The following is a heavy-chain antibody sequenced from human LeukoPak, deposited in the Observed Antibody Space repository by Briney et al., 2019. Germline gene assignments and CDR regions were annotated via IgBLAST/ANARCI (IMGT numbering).Heavy chain of an antibody. D-gene: IGHD5-24*01. CDR3: ARGLEMASVLGY. CDR1: GYTFTGYY. Sequence: ASVKVSCKASGYTFTGYYIHWVRQAPGQGPEWMGWVNPDSGGTNYAQKFQGRVTMTRDTPISTAYMDLSRLRSDDTAVYYCARGLEMASVLGYWGQGTLVTVSS. CDR2: VNPDSGGT. V-gene: IGHV1-2*02. J-gene: IGHJ4*02.